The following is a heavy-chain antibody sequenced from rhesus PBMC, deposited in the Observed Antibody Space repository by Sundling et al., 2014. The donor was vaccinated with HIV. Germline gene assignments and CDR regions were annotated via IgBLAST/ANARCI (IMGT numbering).Heavy chain of an antibody. D-gene: IGHD1-32*01. J-gene: IGHJ1*01. CDR1: GFTFSTYA. CDR3: TSSYGMGYFEF. CDR2: ISSASSYI. V-gene: IGHV3-136*01. Sequence: EVQLVESGGGVVQPGGSLRLSCAVSGFTFSTYAMSWVRQAPGKGLEWVSSISSASSYIYYTDSVKGRFTISRDNAKNSLSLQMNSLRAEDTAEYYCTSSYGMGYFEFWGQGALVTVSS.